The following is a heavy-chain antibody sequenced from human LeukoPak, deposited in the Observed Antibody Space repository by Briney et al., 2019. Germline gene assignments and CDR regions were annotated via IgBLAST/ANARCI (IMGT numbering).Heavy chain of an antibody. Sequence: SVKVSCKASGGTFSSYAISWVRQAPGQGLEWMGGIIPIFGTANYAQKFQGRVTITTDESTSTAYMELSSLRSEDTAVYHCARGGDHGYYYPPGVYWGQGTLVTVSS. V-gene: IGHV1-69*05. CDR1: GGTFSSYA. J-gene: IGHJ4*02. CDR3: ARGGDHGYYYPPGVY. CDR2: IIPIFGTA. D-gene: IGHD3-22*01.